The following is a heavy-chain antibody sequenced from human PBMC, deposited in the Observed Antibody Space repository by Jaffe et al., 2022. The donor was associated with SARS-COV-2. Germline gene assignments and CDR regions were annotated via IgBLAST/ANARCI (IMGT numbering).Heavy chain of an antibody. D-gene: IGHD1-1*01. CDR2: IWYDGSNK. CDR3: ARDRLGWNPNYYYYGMDV. CDR1: GFTFSSYG. V-gene: IGHV3-33*01. J-gene: IGHJ6*02. Sequence: QVQLVESGGGVVQPGRSLRLSCAASGFTFSSYGMHWVRQAPGKGLEWVAVIWYDGSNKYYADSVKGRFTISRDNSKNTLYLQMNSLRAEDTAVYYCARDRLGWNPNYYYYGMDVWGQGTTVTVSS.